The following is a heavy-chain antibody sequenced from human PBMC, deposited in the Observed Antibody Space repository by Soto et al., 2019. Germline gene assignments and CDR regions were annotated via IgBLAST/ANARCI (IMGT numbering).Heavy chain of an antibody. CDR3: AKMIGRSSSAADY. V-gene: IGHV3-30*18. D-gene: IGHD6-19*01. J-gene: IGHJ4*02. Sequence: PGGSLRLSCAASGFTLSSYGMHWVRQAPGKGLEWVAVISYDGSNKYYADSVKGRFTISRDNSKNTLYLQMNSLRAEDTAVYYCAKMIGRSSSAADYWGQGTLVTVSS. CDR2: ISYDGSNK. CDR1: GFTLSSYG.